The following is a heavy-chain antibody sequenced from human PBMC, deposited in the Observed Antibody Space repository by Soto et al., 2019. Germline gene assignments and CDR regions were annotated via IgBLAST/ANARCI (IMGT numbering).Heavy chain of an antibody. CDR1: GGTFYTYT. Sequence: SVKVSCKASGGTFYTYTFSWVRQAPGQGLEWMGSITPIYPTTNYAEKFQGRLTVTADGSTNTAYMELNSLTSEDTAVYYCARIPRYSFPTSDDLDSRGQGTLVTVSS. J-gene: IGHJ4*02. CDR3: ARIPRYSFPTSDDLDS. D-gene: IGHD5-18*01. V-gene: IGHV1-69*13. CDR2: ITPIYPTT.